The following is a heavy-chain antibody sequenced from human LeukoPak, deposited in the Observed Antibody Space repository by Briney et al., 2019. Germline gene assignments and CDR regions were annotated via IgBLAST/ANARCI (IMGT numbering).Heavy chain of an antibody. V-gene: IGHV1-8*01. CDR2: MNPNSGNT. D-gene: IGHD1-26*01. CDR3: ARRPVGDTRYYFDY. Sequence: GASVKVSCKASGYTFTSYDINWVRQATGQGLEWMGWMNPNSGNTGYAQKFQGRVTMTRNTSISTAYMELSSLRSEDTAVYYCARRPVGDTRYYFDYWGQGTLVTVSS. CDR1: GYTFTSYD. J-gene: IGHJ4*02.